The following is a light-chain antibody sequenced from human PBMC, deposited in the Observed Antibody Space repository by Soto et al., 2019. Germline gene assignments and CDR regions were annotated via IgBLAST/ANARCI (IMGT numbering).Light chain of an antibody. CDR2: GAS. V-gene: IGKV3-20*01. Sequence: EIVLTQSPGTLSLSPGERATLSCRATESVSSNYLAWYQQKPGQAPRVLIYGASIRATGIPDRFSGSGSETDFTLTISRLEPEDFEVYYCQQYGTSPRTFGQGTKVEIK. CDR3: QQYGTSPRT. CDR1: ESVSSNY. J-gene: IGKJ1*01.